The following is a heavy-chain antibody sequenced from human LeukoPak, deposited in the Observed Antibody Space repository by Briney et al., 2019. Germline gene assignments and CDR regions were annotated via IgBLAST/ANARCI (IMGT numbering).Heavy chain of an antibody. CDR2: IYSGGGT. J-gene: IGHJ4*02. CDR3: ARGPKGKYYFDY. Sequence: GGSRSFSCAAPGFPVGSAAITGFARPPGGGLEWVSVIYSGGGTYYADSVKGRFTISRDSSKNTLYLQMNSLRAEDTAVYYCARGPKGKYYFDYWGQGTLVTVSS. CDR1: GFPVGSAA. V-gene: IGHV3-53*01.